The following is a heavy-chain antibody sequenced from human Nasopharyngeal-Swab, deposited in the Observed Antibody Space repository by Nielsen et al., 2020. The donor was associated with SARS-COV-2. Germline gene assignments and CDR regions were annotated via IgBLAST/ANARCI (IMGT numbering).Heavy chain of an antibody. J-gene: IGHJ2*01. D-gene: IGHD3-10*01. CDR2: ISGSGVTT. CDR3: AKVGDSLLWFGELLNWYFDL. Sequence: GESLKISCAASGFTFSIYAMSWVRQAPGKGLEWVSTISGSGVTTYYADSVKGRFAISRDNSKNTLYLQMNSLRAEDTALYYCAKVGDSLLWFGELLNWYFDLWGRGTLVTVSS. V-gene: IGHV3-23*01. CDR1: GFTFSIYA.